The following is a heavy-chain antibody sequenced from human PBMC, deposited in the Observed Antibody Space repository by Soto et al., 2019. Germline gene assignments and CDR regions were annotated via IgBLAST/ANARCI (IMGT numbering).Heavy chain of an antibody. V-gene: IGHV3-30*18. J-gene: IGHJ3*02. Sequence: GESLKISCAASGFTFSSYGMHWVRQAPGKGLEWVAVISYDGSNKYYADSVKGRFTISRDNSKNTLYLQMNSLRAEDTAVYYCAKGERSGWYLEDRGSESDAFDIWGQGTMVTVSS. CDR2: ISYDGSNK. D-gene: IGHD6-19*01. CDR1: GFTFSSYG. CDR3: AKGERSGWYLEDRGSESDAFDI.